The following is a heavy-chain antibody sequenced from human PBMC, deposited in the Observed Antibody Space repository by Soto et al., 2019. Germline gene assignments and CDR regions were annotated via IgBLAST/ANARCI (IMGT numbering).Heavy chain of an antibody. CDR1: GFTFSNYA. D-gene: IGHD3-16*01. CDR3: ARDLGGAIDY. J-gene: IGHJ4*02. CDR2: ISYDGSNK. Sequence: QVQLVESGGGVVQPGRSLRLSCAASGFTFSNYAMHWVRQAPGKGLEWVAIISYDGSNKYYADSVKGRFTISRDSSKNTLYLQMKSLRTEDTAVYYCARDLGGAIDYWGQGTLVTVSS. V-gene: IGHV3-30-3*01.